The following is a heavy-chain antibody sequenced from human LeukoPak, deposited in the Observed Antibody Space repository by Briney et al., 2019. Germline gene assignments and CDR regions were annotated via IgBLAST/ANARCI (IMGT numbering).Heavy chain of an antibody. CDR3: AGHDYYGSGSYR. Sequence: PSEALSLTCTVSGGSISSYQWSWIRQPPGKGLEWIGYMYYSGSTKYNPSLKSRVTISGDTSKNQFSLKLISVTAADAAVYYCAGHDYYGSGSYRWGQGTLVTVSS. D-gene: IGHD3-10*01. CDR2: MYYSGST. CDR1: GGSISSYQ. V-gene: IGHV4-59*08. J-gene: IGHJ5*02.